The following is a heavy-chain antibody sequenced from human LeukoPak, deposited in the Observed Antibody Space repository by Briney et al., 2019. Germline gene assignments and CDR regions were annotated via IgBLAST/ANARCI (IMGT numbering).Heavy chain of an antibody. D-gene: IGHD5-18*01. CDR2: INPNSGVT. CDR3: ARGTGEGYTYGRYYFDY. J-gene: IGHJ4*02. Sequence: ASVKVSCKASRYTFTGYYMHWVRQAPGQGLEWMGWINPNSGVTDYAQNFQGRVTMTRDTSISTAYVELSRMRSADTAGYYCARGTGEGYTYGRYYFDYWGQGTLVTVSS. CDR1: RYTFTGYY. V-gene: IGHV1-2*02.